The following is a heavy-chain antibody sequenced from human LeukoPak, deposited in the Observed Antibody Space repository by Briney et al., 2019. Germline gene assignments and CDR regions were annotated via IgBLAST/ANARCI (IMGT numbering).Heavy chain of an antibody. D-gene: IGHD3-22*01. V-gene: IGHV3-48*01. CDR2: ISSSSSTM. CDR3: VRDHHRRLYDSQARDTFDI. CDR1: GFTFSSNA. J-gene: IGHJ3*02. Sequence: GGSLRLSCAASGFTFSSNAMTWVRQAPGKGLEWVSYISSSSSTMYYAASEKGRFSISRDNAQNSLYLQMNSLRAEDTAVYYCVRDHHRRLYDSQARDTFDIWGQGTMVTVSS.